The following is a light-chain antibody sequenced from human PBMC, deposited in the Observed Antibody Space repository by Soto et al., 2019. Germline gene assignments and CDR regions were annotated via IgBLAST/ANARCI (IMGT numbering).Light chain of an antibody. CDR2: KTS. CDR3: QQYKSYSWT. Sequence: DIQITQAPSTLSASVGDRVTITCRASQSISNWLAWYQQKPGKAPKLLIYKTSSLEIGVPSRFSGSGSGTEFTLTISSLQPDDFATYYCQQYKSYSWTLGQGTKVDIK. J-gene: IGKJ1*01. CDR1: QSISNW. V-gene: IGKV1-5*03.